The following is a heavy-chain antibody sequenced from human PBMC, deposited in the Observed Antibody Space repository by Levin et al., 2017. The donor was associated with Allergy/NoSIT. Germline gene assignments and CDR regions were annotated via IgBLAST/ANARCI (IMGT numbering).Heavy chain of an antibody. CDR1: GFTFSSYA. J-gene: IGHJ3*02. CDR3: ARGHLQWELLVGVAFDS. Sequence: GESLKISCAASGFTFSSYAMHWVRQAPGKGLEYVSAISSNGGSTYYANSVKGRFTISRDNSKNTLYLQMGSLRAEDMAVYYCARGHLQWELLVGVAFDSWGQGTMVTVSS. V-gene: IGHV3-64*01. CDR2: ISSNGGST. D-gene: IGHD1-26*01.